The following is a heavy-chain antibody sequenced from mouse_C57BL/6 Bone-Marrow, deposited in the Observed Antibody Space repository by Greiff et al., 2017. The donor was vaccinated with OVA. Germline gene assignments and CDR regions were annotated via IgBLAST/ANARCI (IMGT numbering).Heavy chain of an antibody. CDR2: IYPGDGDT. J-gene: IGHJ2*01. Sequence: QVQLQQSGPELVKPGASVKISCKASGYAFSSSWMNWVKQRPGKGLEWIGRIYPGDGDTNYNGKFKGKATLTADKSSSTAYMQLSSLTSEDSAVYFCARSTGDYDYDVDYWGQGTTLTVSS. V-gene: IGHV1-82*01. CDR1: GYAFSSSW. CDR3: ARSTGDYDYDVDY. D-gene: IGHD2-4*01.